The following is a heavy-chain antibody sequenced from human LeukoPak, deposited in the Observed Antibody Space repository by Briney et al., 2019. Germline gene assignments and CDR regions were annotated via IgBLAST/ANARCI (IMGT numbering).Heavy chain of an antibody. J-gene: IGHJ4*02. Sequence: QTLSLTCAISGDSVSSNSAAWNWIRQSPSRGLEWLGRTYYKSKWYNDYAVSVKSRITINPHTSENQFSLQLTSVTPEDTAVYYCARESGSYSNSYRFDCWGQGTLVTVSS. CDR1: GDSVSSNSAA. V-gene: IGHV6-1*01. CDR3: ARESGSYSNSYRFDC. CDR2: TYYKSKWYN. D-gene: IGHD6-6*01.